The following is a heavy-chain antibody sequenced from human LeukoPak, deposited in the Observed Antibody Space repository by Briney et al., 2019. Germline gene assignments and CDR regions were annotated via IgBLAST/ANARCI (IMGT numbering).Heavy chain of an antibody. D-gene: IGHD6-13*01. CDR1: GFTFSSYA. J-gene: IGHJ4*02. V-gene: IGHV3-23*01. Sequence: GESLRLSCAASGFTFSSYAMSWVRQAPGKGLEWVSAISGSGGSTYYADSVKGRFTISRDNSKNTLYLQMNSLRAEDTAVYYCAKDLMAAAVSYYFDYWGQGTLVTVSS. CDR3: AKDLMAAAVSYYFDY. CDR2: ISGSGGST.